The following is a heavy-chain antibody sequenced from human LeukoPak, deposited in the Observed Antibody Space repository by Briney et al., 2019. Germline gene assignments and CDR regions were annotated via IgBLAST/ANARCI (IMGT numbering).Heavy chain of an antibody. V-gene: IGHV3-23*01. CDR1: GFTFSSFA. D-gene: IGHD2-15*01. J-gene: IGHJ4*02. Sequence: GGSLRLSCTASGFTFSSFAMGWVRQAPGKGLEWVSSMSGSGTYTYHAESVKGRFTISRDNSKNTLFLQMNSLRSEDTAVYFCAKDGYCSVSSCLKSGFDYWGQGALVTVSS. CDR3: AKDGYCSVSSCLKSGFDY. CDR2: MSGSGTYT.